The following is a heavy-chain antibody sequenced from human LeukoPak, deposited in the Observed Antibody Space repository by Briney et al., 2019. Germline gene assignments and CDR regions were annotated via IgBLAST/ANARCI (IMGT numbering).Heavy chain of an antibody. Sequence: GGSLRLSCAASGFTFSFYAMSWVRQAPGKGLVWVSRINSDGSSTSYADSVKGRFTISRDNAKNTLYLQMNSLRAEDTAVYYCARDAYCSGGSCYGDYWGQGTLVTVSS. CDR2: INSDGSST. CDR1: GFTFSFYA. D-gene: IGHD2-15*01. V-gene: IGHV3-74*01. J-gene: IGHJ4*02. CDR3: ARDAYCSGGSCYGDY.